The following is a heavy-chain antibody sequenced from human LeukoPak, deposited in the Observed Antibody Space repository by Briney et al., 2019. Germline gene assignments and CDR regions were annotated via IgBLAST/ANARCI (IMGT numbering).Heavy chain of an antibody. Sequence: SQTLSLTCTVSGGSISGADYYWSWIRQPPGKGLEWIGYVYHSGLTYYNPSLKSRVTISVDTSKNQFSLKLSSVTAADTAVYYCARHIYNYYDSSGYYYFDYWGQGTLVTVSS. CDR3: ARHIYNYYDSSGYYYFDY. J-gene: IGHJ4*02. CDR1: GGSISGADYY. V-gene: IGHV4-30-4*01. CDR2: VYHSGLT. D-gene: IGHD3-22*01.